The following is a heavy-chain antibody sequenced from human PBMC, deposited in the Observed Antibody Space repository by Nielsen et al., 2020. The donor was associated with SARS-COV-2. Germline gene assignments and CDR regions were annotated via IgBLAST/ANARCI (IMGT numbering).Heavy chain of an antibody. D-gene: IGHD2-2*01. Sequence: GESLKISCVVSGFSFSDYSMSWIRQAPGKGLEWVSYISRSGSIIQHADSVKGRFTISRDNAKNSLHLQMDNLRVEDTAMYYCAGPASWGQGTLVTVSS. J-gene: IGHJ5*02. CDR2: ISRSGSII. CDR3: AGPAS. CDR1: GFSFSDYS. V-gene: IGHV3-11*01.